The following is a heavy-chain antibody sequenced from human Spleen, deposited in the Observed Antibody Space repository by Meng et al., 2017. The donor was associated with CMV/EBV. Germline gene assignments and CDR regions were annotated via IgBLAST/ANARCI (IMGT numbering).Heavy chain of an antibody. CDR2: ISYDGNNK. D-gene: IGHD1-26*01. J-gene: IGHJ4*02. V-gene: IGHV3-30*03. CDR3: TRGGLSWWELPFGY. Sequence: GESLKISCAASGFNFRTYDMDWVRQPPGKGLEWVAFISYDGNNKYHSDSLKGRFTISRDNSENTLYLQMNSLSPDDTGVYYCTRGGLSWWELPFGYWGQGILVTVSS. CDR1: GFNFRTYD.